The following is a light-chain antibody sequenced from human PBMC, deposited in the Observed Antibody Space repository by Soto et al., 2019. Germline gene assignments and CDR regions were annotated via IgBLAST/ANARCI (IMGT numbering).Light chain of an antibody. CDR3: SSYTSSSTYV. J-gene: IGLJ1*01. CDR2: EVS. CDR1: SSDVGGYNY. Sequence: QSALTQPASVSGSPGQSITIYCTGNSSDVGGYNYVSWYQQHPGKAPKLMIYEVSNRPSGVSNRFSGSKSGNTASLTISGLQAEDEADYYCSSYTSSSTYVFGTGTKVTVL. V-gene: IGLV2-14*01.